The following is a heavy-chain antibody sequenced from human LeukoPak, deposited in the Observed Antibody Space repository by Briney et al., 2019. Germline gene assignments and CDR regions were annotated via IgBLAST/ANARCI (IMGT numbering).Heavy chain of an antibody. J-gene: IGHJ4*02. V-gene: IGHV3-23*01. CDR3: AKLAGAAAGRNLDY. Sequence: GGSLRLSCAASGFTFSNYAMSWVRQAPGKGLEWVSAISGSGGSTYYADSVKGRFTISRDNSKNTLYPQMNSLRAEDTAVYYCAKLAGAAAGRNLDYWGQGTLVTVSS. CDR2: ISGSGGST. D-gene: IGHD1-26*01. CDR1: GFTFSNYA.